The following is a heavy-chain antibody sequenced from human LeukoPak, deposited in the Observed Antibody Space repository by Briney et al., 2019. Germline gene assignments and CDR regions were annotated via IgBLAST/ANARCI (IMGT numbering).Heavy chain of an antibody. D-gene: IGHD4-17*01. Sequence: PGGSLRLSCAASGFTISAYWMSWVRQAPGKGLQWVANTKEDGSEKYYVDSVKGRFTISRDNANNLLHMQMTTLSAEDPALYYCARDHLPLSGDFFDSWGLGTLVTVSS. CDR3: ARDHLPLSGDFFDS. CDR1: GFTISAYW. CDR2: TKEDGSEK. V-gene: IGHV3-7*01. J-gene: IGHJ4*02.